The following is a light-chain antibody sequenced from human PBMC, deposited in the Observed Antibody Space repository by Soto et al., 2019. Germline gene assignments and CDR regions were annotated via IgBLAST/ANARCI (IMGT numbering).Light chain of an antibody. CDR1: QNIGTD. J-gene: IGKJ2*01. V-gene: IGKV3-15*01. CDR3: FHNMPWMT. Sequence: EIVMTQSPATLSVSPGERATLSCRASQNIGTDLAWYQHRPGRAPRLLIYAVSTRATGVPARFSGSGSGTEFTLTIRSLQSEDFAVYYCFHNMPWMTFGQGTKLEVK. CDR2: AVS.